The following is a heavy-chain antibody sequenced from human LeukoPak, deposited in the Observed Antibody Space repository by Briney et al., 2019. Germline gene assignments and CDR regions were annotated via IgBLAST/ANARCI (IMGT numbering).Heavy chain of an antibody. CDR2: ISGSGDST. V-gene: IGHV3-23*01. CDR3: ARDALYGGSLGQFDY. J-gene: IGHJ4*02. Sequence: GGSLRLSCAASGFTFSSYAMSWVRQAPGKGLEWVSGISGSGDSTYYADSVKGRFTISRDNSKNTLYLQMNSLRAEDTAVYYCARDALYGGSLGQFDYWGQGTLVTVSS. D-gene: IGHD4-23*01. CDR1: GFTFSSYA.